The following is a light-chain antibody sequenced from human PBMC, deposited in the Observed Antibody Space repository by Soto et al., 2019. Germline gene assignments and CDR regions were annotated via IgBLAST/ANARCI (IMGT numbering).Light chain of an antibody. CDR2: SAS. V-gene: IGKV3D-15*01. Sequence: EIVLTQSPGTLSLSPGERGTLSCRASQNLGTLYLAWFQQKSGQAPRLLIYSASRRATGIPARFSGSGSGTEFTLTISSLQSEDFAVYYCQQYNNWPPWTFGQGTKVDIK. J-gene: IGKJ1*01. CDR1: QNLGTLY. CDR3: QQYNNWPPWT.